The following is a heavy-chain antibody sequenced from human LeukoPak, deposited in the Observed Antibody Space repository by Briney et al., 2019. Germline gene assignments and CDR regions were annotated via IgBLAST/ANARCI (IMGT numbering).Heavy chain of an antibody. CDR1: GGTFSSYA. D-gene: IGHD6-19*01. CDR2: IIPIFGTA. CDR3: ARDYSSGWSDAFDI. V-gene: IGHV1-69*05. Sequence: GASVKVSCKASGGTFSSYAISWVRQAPGQGLEWMGRIIPIFGTANYAQKFQGRVMITTDESTSTAYVELSSLRSEDTAVYYCARDYSSGWSDAFDIWGQGTMVTVSS. J-gene: IGHJ3*02.